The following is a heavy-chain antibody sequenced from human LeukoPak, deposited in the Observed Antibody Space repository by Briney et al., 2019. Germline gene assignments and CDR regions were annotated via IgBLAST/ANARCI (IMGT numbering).Heavy chain of an antibody. CDR1: GGSFSGYY. V-gene: IGHV4-38-2*01. CDR2: ISHSGST. CDR3: ARLRRSRLAEFDY. D-gene: IGHD3-3*02. Sequence: SETLSLTCAVYGGSFSGYYWGWIRQPPGKGLKWIGSISHSGSTYYNPSLKSRVTISVDTSKNQFSLKLSSLTAADTAVYYCARLRRSRLAEFDYWGQGTLVTVSS. J-gene: IGHJ4*02.